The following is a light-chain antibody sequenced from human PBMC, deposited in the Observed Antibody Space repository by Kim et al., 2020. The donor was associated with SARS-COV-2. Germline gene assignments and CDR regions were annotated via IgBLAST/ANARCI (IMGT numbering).Light chain of an antibody. CDR3: ETWDSNTWV. Sequence: QPVLTQSSSASASLGSSVKLTCTLSSGHSTYIIAWHQQQPGKAPRYLMKLEGSGSYNKGSGVPARFSGSSSGADRYLTISNLQSEDEADYYCETWDSNTWVFGGGTQLTVL. CDR1: SGHSTYI. J-gene: IGLJ3*02. CDR2: LEGSGSY. V-gene: IGLV4-60*03.